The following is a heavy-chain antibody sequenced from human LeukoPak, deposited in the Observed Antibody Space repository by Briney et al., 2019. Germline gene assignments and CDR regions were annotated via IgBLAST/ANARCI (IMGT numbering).Heavy chain of an antibody. V-gene: IGHV1-2*02. J-gene: IGHJ4*02. CDR1: GYTFTGCY. CDR2: INPNSGGT. Sequence: ASVKVSCKASGYTFTGCYMHWVRQAPGQGLEWMGWINPNSGGTNYAQKFQGRVTMTRDTSISTAYKELSRLRSDDTAVYYCARDGERNWNPDYWGQGTLVTVSS. CDR3: ARDGERNWNPDY. D-gene: IGHD1-20*01.